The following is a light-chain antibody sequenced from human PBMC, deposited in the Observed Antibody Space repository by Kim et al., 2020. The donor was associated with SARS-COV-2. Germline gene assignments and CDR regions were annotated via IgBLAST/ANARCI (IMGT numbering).Light chain of an antibody. V-gene: IGLV2-14*03. Sequence: QSALTQPASVSGSPGQSVTLSCTGTSSDIAAFNYVSWYQQHPDKAPKLIIYDVNKRPSGISNRFSGSKSGNTASLTISGLQAEDEADYFCSSYTITSAWVFGGGTKLTVL. J-gene: IGLJ3*02. CDR1: SSDIAAFNY. CDR2: DVN. CDR3: SSYTITSAWV.